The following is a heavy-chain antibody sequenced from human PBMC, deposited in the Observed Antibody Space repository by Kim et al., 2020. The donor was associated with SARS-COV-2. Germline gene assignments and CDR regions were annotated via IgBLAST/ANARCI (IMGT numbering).Heavy chain of an antibody. CDR2: ISYDGSNK. D-gene: IGHD2-15*01. J-gene: IGHJ4*02. V-gene: IGHV3-33*05. Sequence: GGSLRLSCAASGFTFSSYGMHWVRQAPGKGLEWVAVISYDGSNKYYADSVKGRFTISRDNSKNTLYLQMNSLRAEDTAVYYCARDSVVVVAATTRALDYWGQGTLVTVSS. CDR3: ARDSVVVVAATTRALDY. CDR1: GFTFSSYG.